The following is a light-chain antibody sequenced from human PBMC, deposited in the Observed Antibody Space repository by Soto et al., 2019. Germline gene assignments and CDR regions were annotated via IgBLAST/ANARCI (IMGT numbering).Light chain of an antibody. CDR3: HKRSNWPGT. CDR2: DAS. J-gene: IGKJ3*01. Sequence: EIVLTQSPATLSLSPGERAILSCRASQSVGTYLAWYQQKPGQAPRLLIYDASTRATGIPARFGGSGSGTDFSLTINSLEPEDFAVYDCHKRSNWPGTFGPGTKVDIK. CDR1: QSVGTY. V-gene: IGKV3-11*01.